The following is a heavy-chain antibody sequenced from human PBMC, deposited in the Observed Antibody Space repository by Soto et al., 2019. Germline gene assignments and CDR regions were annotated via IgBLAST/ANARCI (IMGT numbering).Heavy chain of an antibody. CDR2: ISYDGTNK. D-gene: IGHD3-9*01. Sequence: PGGSLRLSCAASRFTFSSYAMHWVRQAPGKGLEWVAVISYDGTNKYYADFVKGRFTISRDNSKNTLYLEMNSLKTEDTAVYYCARVPKGYFDPLSAFDIWGQGTMVTVSS. J-gene: IGHJ3*02. CDR3: ARVPKGYFDPLSAFDI. V-gene: IGHV3-30-3*01. CDR1: RFTFSSYA.